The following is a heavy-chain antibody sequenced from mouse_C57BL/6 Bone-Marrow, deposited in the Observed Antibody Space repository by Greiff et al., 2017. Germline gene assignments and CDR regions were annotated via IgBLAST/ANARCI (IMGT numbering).Heavy chain of an antibody. CDR1: GYTFTSYW. V-gene: IGHV1-69*01. CDR3: ASNYYAMDY. CDR2: IDPSDSYT. Sequence: QVQLQQSGAELVMPGASVKLSCKASGYTFTSYWMHWVKQRPGQGLEWIGEIDPSDSYTNYNQKFKGKSTLTVDKSSSTAYMQLSILTSEDSAVYYCASNYYAMDYWGQGTSVTVSS. J-gene: IGHJ4*01.